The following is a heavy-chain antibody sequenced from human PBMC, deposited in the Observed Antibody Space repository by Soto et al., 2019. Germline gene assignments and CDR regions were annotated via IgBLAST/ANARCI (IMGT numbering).Heavy chain of an antibody. Sequence: EVQLLESGGGLVQPGRSLRLSCAASGFTFSSYAMSWVRQAPGKGLEWVSAISGSGGTTYYAAYVKGRFIISRDNSKNTLFLQMNSLRAEDTAVYYCAKFFVETGGSSGWPWTFHYWGQGTLVTVSS. CDR2: ISGSGGTT. CDR3: AKFFVETGGSSGWPWTFHY. J-gene: IGHJ4*02. CDR1: GFTFSSYA. D-gene: IGHD6-25*01. V-gene: IGHV3-23*01.